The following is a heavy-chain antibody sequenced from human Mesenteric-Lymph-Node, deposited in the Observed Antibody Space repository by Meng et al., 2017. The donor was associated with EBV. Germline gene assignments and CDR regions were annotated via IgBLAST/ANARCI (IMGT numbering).Heavy chain of an antibody. V-gene: IGHV1-3*01. CDR3: ARGQQGASYAFDY. CDR1: GYTFTSYA. Sequence: QSRLVHSGAEVKKPGASVKVSCKSSGYTFTSYAMHWVRQSPGQRLEWMGWINAGNGNTKYSQKFQGRVTITRDTSASTAYMELSSLRSEDTAVYYCARGQQGASYAFDYWGQGTLVTVSS. D-gene: IGHD1-26*01. CDR2: INAGNGNT. J-gene: IGHJ4*02.